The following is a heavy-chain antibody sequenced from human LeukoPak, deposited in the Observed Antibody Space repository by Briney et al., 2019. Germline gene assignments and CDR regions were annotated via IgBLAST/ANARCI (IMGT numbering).Heavy chain of an antibody. CDR2: IYSGGST. D-gene: IGHD3-3*01. V-gene: IGHV3-66*01. Sequence: GGSLRLSCAASGFTVSSNYMSWVRQAPGKGLEWVSVIYSGGSTYYDDSVKGRFTISRDNSKNTLYLQMNSLRAEDTAVYYCAREESGYYKAFDIWGQGTMVTVSS. CDR3: AREESGYYKAFDI. CDR1: GFTVSSNY. J-gene: IGHJ3*02.